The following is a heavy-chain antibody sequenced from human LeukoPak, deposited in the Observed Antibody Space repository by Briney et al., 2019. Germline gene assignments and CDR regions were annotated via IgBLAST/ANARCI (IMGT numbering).Heavy chain of an antibody. CDR2: INPNTGDT. CDR3: AASRGTVSAY. V-gene: IGHV1-2*02. D-gene: IGHD4-17*01. CDR1: GYTFTGYY. Sequence: ASVKDPFKASGYTFTGYYMHWVRQAPGQGLEWMGWINPNTGDTNYAQKFQGRVTMTRDTSISTAYMELTRLRSDDTAIYYCAASRGTVSAYWGQGTLVTVSS. J-gene: IGHJ4*02.